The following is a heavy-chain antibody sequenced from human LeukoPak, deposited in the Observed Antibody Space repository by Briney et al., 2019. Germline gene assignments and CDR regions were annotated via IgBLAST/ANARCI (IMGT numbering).Heavy chain of an antibody. V-gene: IGHV3-23*01. J-gene: IGHJ5*02. D-gene: IGHD3-9*01. Sequence: PGGSLRLSCAASGFTFSSYAMSWVRQAPGKGGEWVSGLCGSADMTNYADSVKGRLTISRDNSKNTLYLQMNSLRAEDTAVYYRAGLTYDKRFDPWGQGTLVTASS. CDR2: LCGSADMT. CDR1: GFTFSSYA. CDR3: AGLTYDKRFDP.